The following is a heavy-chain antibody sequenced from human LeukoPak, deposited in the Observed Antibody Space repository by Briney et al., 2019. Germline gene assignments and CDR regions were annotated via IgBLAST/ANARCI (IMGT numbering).Heavy chain of an antibody. CDR3: ARDMDSGSYHPFDY. D-gene: IGHD1-26*01. Sequence: ASVKVSCKASGYTFTGYFMHWVRQAPGQGLEWMGWINPNSGGTNYAQKFQGRVTMTRDTSISTAYMDLSRLRSDDTAVYYCARDMDSGSYHPFDYWGQGTLVTVSS. CDR1: GYTFTGYF. CDR2: INPNSGGT. J-gene: IGHJ4*02. V-gene: IGHV1-2*02.